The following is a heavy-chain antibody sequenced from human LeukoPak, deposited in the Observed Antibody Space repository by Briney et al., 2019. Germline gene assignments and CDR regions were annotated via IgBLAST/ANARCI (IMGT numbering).Heavy chain of an antibody. J-gene: IGHJ3*02. CDR1: GFTFSTYY. CDR3: ARGGDFWSGYWGAFDI. D-gene: IGHD3-3*01. CDR2: ITTSSSYI. Sequence: PGGSLRLSCAASGFTFSTYYMNWVRQAPGKGLEWVSSITTSSSYIYYADSVKGRFTISRDNAKNSLYLQMNSLRAEDTAVYYCARGGDFWSGYWGAFDIWGQGTMVTVSS. V-gene: IGHV3-21*01.